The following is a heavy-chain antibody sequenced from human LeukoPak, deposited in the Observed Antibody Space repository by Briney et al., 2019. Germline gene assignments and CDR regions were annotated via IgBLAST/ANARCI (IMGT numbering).Heavy chain of an antibody. CDR3: AKDLLWFGEQYYYYGMDV. Sequence: PGGSLRLSCAASGFTFDDYAMHWVRQAPGKGLEWVSGISWNSGSIGYADSVKGRFTISRDNAKNSLYLQMNSLRAEDTALYYCAKDLLWFGEQYYYYGMDVWGQGTTVTDSS. D-gene: IGHD3-10*01. V-gene: IGHV3-9*01. J-gene: IGHJ6*02. CDR2: ISWNSGSI. CDR1: GFTFDDYA.